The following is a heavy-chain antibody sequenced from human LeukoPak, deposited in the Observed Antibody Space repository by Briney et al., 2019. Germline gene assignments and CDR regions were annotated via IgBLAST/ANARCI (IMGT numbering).Heavy chain of an antibody. CDR1: GFTFSSYA. CDR2: ISYDGSNK. V-gene: IGHV3-30*04. J-gene: IGHJ4*02. CDR3: ARDNGDYSPLDY. Sequence: GGSLRLSCAASGFTFSSYAMHWVRQAPGKGLEWVAVISYDGSNKYYADSVKGRFTISRDNSKNTLYLQMNSPRAEDTAVYYCARDNGDYSPLDYWGQGTLVTVSS. D-gene: IGHD4-17*01.